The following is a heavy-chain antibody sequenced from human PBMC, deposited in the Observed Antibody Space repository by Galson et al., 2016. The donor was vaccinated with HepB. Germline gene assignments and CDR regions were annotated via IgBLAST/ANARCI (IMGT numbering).Heavy chain of an antibody. CDR3: ADRCPYLKY. Sequence: SLRLSCAVSGLTFSSYAMTWVRQVPGKGLEWVSTISDSGDGTHYADSVKVSFTISRDNSKNTLHLQMNSLRVEDTAVYYCADRCPYLKYWGQGTLVTVSS. V-gene: IGHV3-23*01. J-gene: IGHJ1*01. CDR1: GLTFSSYA. CDR2: ISDSGDGT.